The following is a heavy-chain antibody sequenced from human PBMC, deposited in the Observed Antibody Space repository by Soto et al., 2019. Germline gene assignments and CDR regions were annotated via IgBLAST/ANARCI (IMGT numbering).Heavy chain of an antibody. Sequence: GGSLRLSCAASGFTFSNAWMSWVRQAPGKGLEWVGCIKSKTDGGTTDYAAPVKGRFTISRDNSKIPLYLQMTSLKTEDTAVYSCPTDPFYYYFDYWGQGTLVTVSS. CDR2: IKSKTDGGTT. CDR3: PTDPFYYYFDY. D-gene: IGHD3-10*01. J-gene: IGHJ4*02. CDR1: GFTFSNAW. V-gene: IGHV3-15*01.